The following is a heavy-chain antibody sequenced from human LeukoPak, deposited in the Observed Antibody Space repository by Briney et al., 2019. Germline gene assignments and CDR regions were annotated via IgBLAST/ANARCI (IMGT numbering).Heavy chain of an antibody. Sequence: QPGGSLRLSCVASGFTFNIYALHWVRQAPGKGLEWVATISYDGSKKYYGDSVKGRFTISRDNSKNTLYLQMNSLRAEDTAVYYCARDEGHLYWGQGTLVTVS. CDR2: ISYDGSKK. V-gene: IGHV3-30*03. CDR3: ARDEGHLY. J-gene: IGHJ4*02. CDR1: GFTFNIYA.